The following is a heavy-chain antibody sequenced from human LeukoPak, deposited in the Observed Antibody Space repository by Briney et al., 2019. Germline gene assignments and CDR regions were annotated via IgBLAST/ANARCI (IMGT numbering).Heavy chain of an antibody. V-gene: IGHV1-2*02. D-gene: IGHD2/OR15-2a*01. Sequence: ASVKVSCKASGYRFNDDYMHWVRQAPGQGLEWMGWINPNSGGTNYAQKFQGRVTMTRDTSISTAYVELSRLRSDDTAVYYCARVEYTHNWFDPWGQGTLVTVSS. CDR1: GYRFNDDY. CDR2: INPNSGGT. J-gene: IGHJ5*02. CDR3: ARVEYTHNWFDP.